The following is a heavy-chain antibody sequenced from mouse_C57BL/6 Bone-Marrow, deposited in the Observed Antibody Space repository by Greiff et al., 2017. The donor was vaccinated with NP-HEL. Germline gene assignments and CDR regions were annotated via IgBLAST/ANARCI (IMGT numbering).Heavy chain of an antibody. V-gene: IGHV1-52*01. Sequence: QVQLQQPGAELVRPGSSVKLSCKASGYTFTSYWMHWVKQRPIQGLEWIGNIDPSDSETHYNQKFKGKATLTVDKSSSTAYMQLSSLTSEDSAVYYCARDDGYLDDWGQGTTLTVSS. J-gene: IGHJ2*01. D-gene: IGHD2-3*01. CDR1: GYTFTSYW. CDR2: IDPSDSET. CDR3: ARDDGYLDD.